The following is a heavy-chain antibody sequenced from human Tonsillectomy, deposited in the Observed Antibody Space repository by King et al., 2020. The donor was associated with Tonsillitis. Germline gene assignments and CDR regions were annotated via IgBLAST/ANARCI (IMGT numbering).Heavy chain of an antibody. CDR3: ARHRPEHIVVVTATHDAFDI. J-gene: IGHJ3*02. CDR2: IYYSGST. CDR1: GGSISSYY. V-gene: IGHV4-59*08. D-gene: IGHD2-21*02. Sequence: QLQESGPGLVKPSETLSLTCTVSGGSISSYYWSWIRQPPGKGLEWIGYIYYSGSTNYNPSLKSRVTISVDTSKNQFSLKLSSVTAADTAVYYCARHRPEHIVVVTATHDAFDIWGQGTMVTVSS.